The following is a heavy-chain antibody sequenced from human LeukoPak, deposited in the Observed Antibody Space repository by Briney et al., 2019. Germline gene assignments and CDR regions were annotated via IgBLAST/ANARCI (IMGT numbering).Heavy chain of an antibody. V-gene: IGHV3-48*01. CDR1: GFTFSSYS. J-gene: IGHJ4*02. CDR3: ARGGWWDRRPYYFDY. CDR2: ISSSSSTI. D-gene: IGHD2-15*01. Sequence: GGSLRLSCAVSGFTFSSYSMNWVRQAPGKGLEWVSYISSSSSTIYYADPVKGRFTISRDNAKNSLYLQMNSLRAEDTAVYYCARGGWWDRRPYYFDYWGQGTLVTVSS.